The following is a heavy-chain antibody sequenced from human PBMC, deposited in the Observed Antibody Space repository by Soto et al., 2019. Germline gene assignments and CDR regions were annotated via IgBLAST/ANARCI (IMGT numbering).Heavy chain of an antibody. CDR3: ARVMIVDKNPQSYYYGMNV. CDR2: SIPIFGTA. J-gene: IGHJ6*02. CDR1: GGTFSSYA. V-gene: IGHV1-69*13. D-gene: IGHD3-22*01. Sequence: SVKVSCKASGGTFSSYAISWVRQAPGQGLEWMGGSIPIFGTANYAQKFQGRVTITADESTSTAYMELSSLRSEDTAVYYCARVMIVDKNPQSYYYGMNVGGQGTTVTVSS.